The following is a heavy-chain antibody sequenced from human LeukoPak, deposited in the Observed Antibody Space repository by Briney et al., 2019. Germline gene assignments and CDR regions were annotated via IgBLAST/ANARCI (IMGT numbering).Heavy chain of an antibody. Sequence: GGSLRLSCAASGFTFSSYGMNWVRQAPGKGLEWVSSISSSSSYIYYADSVKGRFTISRDNAKNSLYLQMNSLRAEDTAVYYCARDGTYGGNGPFDYWGQGTLVTVSS. D-gene: IGHD4-23*01. CDR3: ARDGTYGGNGPFDY. CDR1: GFTFSSYG. J-gene: IGHJ4*02. V-gene: IGHV3-21*01. CDR2: ISSSSSYI.